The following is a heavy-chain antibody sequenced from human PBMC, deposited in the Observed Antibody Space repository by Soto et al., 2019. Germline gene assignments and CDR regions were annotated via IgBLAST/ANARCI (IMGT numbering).Heavy chain of an antibody. CDR2: MNPNSGNT. J-gene: IGHJ3*02. CDR1: GYTFTSYD. CDR3: AIAVVMDAFDI. V-gene: IGHV1-8*01. Sequence: ASVKVSCKASGYTFTSYDINWVRQATGQGLEWMRWMNPNSGNTGYAQKIQGRVTMTRNTSISTAYMELSSLRSEDTAVYYCAIAVVMDAFDIWGQGTMVTVSS. D-gene: IGHD3-22*01.